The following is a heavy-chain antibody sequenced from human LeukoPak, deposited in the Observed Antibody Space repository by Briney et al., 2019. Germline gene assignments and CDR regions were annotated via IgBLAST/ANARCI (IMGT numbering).Heavy chain of an antibody. J-gene: IGHJ2*01. V-gene: IGHV4-4*02. Sequence: PSGTLSLTCAVSGGSISNNKWWTWVRQPPGKGLEWIGETFHSENTNYNPSLKGRVNISLDKSRNQFSLRLSSVTAADTAMYYCAYREFGSWYLDIWGRGSLVTVSS. CDR3: AYREFGSWYLDI. CDR1: GGSISNNKW. CDR2: TFHSENT. D-gene: IGHD4-11*01.